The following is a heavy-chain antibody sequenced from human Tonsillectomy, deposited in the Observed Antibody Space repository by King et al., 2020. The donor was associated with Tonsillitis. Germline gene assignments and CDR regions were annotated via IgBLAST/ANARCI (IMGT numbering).Heavy chain of an antibody. J-gene: IGHJ4*02. CDR2: ISWNSGSI. D-gene: IGHD1-26*01. CDR3: AKXXXSGXTGRFDX. Sequence: VQLVESGGGLVQPGRSLRLSCAASGFTFDDYAMHWVRQAPGKGLEWVSGISWNSGSIGYADSVKGRFTISRDNAKNSLYLQMNSLRAEDTALYYCAKXXXSGXTGRFDXWGXGXLVTVS. V-gene: IGHV3-9*01. CDR1: GFTFDDYA.